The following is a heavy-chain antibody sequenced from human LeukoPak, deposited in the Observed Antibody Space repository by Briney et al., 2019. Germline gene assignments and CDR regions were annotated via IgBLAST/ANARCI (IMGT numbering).Heavy chain of an antibody. CDR3: AALLWFRDSDYYYMDV. J-gene: IGHJ6*03. CDR1: GFTFDNYA. V-gene: IGHV3-43D*03. D-gene: IGHD3-10*01. Sequence: GGSLRLSCAASGFTFDNYAMQWVRQAPGKGLEWVSLISWDGGSNYYADSVKGRFTISRDNSKNSLYLQMNSLRAEDTALYYCAALLWFRDSDYYYMDVWGKGTTVTVSS. CDR2: ISWDGGSN.